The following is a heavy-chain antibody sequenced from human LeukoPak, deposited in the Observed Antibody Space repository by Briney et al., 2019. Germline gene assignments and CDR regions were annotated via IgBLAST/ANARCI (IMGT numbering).Heavy chain of an antibody. D-gene: IGHD2-15*01. CDR2: ISYDGSNK. CDR3: AREVVPQDNWFDP. V-gene: IGHV3-30-3*01. Sequence: GRSLRLSCAASGFTFSCYAMHWVRQAPGKGLEWVAVISYDGSNKYYADSVKGRFTISRDNSKNTLYLQMNSLRAEDTAVYYCAREVVPQDNWFDPWGQGTLVTVSS. CDR1: GFTFSCYA. J-gene: IGHJ5*02.